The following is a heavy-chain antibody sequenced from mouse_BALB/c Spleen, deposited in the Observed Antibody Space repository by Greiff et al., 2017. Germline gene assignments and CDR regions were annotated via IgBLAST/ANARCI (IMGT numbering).Heavy chain of an antibody. CDR2: IYTGNSDT. D-gene: IGHD2-14*01. V-gene: IGHV1-5*01. Sequence: VQLLQSGTVLARPGASVKMSCTASGFTFTSYWMHWVNQRPGQGLEWLGVIYTGNSDTSYNQKFTGKAKLTAVTSASTAYMELKSQTNEDSAVYCCTSEGYGYDEYAMDYWGQGTSVTVSS. J-gene: IGHJ4*01. CDR1: GFTFTSYW. CDR3: TSEGYGYDEYAMDY.